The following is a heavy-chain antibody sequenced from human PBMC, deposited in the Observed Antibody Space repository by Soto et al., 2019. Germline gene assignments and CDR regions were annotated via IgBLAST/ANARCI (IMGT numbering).Heavy chain of an antibody. Sequence: QVQLVQSGAEVKKPGSSVKVSCKASGGTFSSYAISWVRQAPGQGLEWMGGIIPIFGTANYAQKFQGRVTITADESTSTAYMELSSLRSEDTAVYYCATWKGRHYDSSGYYFGNWFDPWGQGTLVTVSS. CDR2: IIPIFGTA. CDR1: GGTFSSYA. D-gene: IGHD3-22*01. CDR3: ATWKGRHYDSSGYYFGNWFDP. V-gene: IGHV1-69*01. J-gene: IGHJ5*02.